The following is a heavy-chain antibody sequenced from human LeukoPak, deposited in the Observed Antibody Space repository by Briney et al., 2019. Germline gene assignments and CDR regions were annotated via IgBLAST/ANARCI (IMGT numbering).Heavy chain of an antibody. J-gene: IGHJ4*02. CDR3: ARSGAGRWFGELLHYFDN. D-gene: IGHD3-10*01. V-gene: IGHV4-61*02. CDR2: IYTSGST. Sequence: SQTLSLTCTVSGGSISSGSYYWSWIRQPAGKGLEWIGRIYTSGSTNYNPSLKSRVTISVDTSKNQFSLKLSSVTAADTAVYYCARSGAGRWFGELLHYFDNWGQGTLVTVSS. CDR1: GGSISSGSYY.